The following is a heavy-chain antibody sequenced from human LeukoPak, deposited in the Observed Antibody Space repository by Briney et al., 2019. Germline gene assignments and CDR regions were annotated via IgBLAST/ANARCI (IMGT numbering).Heavy chain of an antibody. D-gene: IGHD6-19*01. V-gene: IGHV3-48*03. J-gene: IGHJ4*02. CDR2: ITSGGSTM. CDR3: ATGGWDRAVAERFFYFDF. CDR1: GFTFSSYE. Sequence: PGRSLRLSCAASGFTFSSYEMNWVRQAPGKGLEWISYITSGGSTMFYADSVKGRFTISRDNARNSLSPQMNSLRAEDTAVYYCATGGWDRAVAERFFYFDFWGQGTLVTVSS.